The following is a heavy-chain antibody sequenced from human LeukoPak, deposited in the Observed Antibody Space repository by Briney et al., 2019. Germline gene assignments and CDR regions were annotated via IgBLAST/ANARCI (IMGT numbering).Heavy chain of an antibody. J-gene: IGHJ4*02. Sequence: GGSLRLSCAASGFTVSSNYLNWVRQAPGKGLEWVSGIYTGGSTYYADSVKGRFTISADNSKNTVYLQMNSLRAEDTAMYYCAGYYYHTGGYRYWGQGTLVTVSS. CDR2: IYTGGST. D-gene: IGHD3-22*01. CDR1: GFTVSSNY. V-gene: IGHV3-53*01. CDR3: AGYYYHTGGYRY.